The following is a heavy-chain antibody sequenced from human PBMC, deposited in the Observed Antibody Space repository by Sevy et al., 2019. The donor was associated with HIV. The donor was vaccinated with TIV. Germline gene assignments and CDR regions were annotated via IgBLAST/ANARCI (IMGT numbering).Heavy chain of an antibody. D-gene: IGHD2-21*02. J-gene: IGHJ4*01. CDR2: IRHDGTKK. CDR1: GVSFNTYG. CDR3: TNGDYYFDY. V-gene: IGHV3-30*02. Sequence: GGCLRLSCAASGVSFNTYGMQWVRQTPGKGLEWVSFIRHDGTKKYYSEPVKGRFTISRDNSKRTLYLQMNSLRTDDTGLYFCTNGDYYFDYWGHGTLVTVSS.